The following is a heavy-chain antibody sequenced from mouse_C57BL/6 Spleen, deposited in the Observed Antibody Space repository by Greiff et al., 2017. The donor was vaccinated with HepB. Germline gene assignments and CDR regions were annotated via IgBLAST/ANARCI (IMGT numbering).Heavy chain of an antibody. CDR1: GYSITSGYD. Sequence: DVKLQESGPGMVKPSQSLSLTCTVTGYSITSGYDWHWIRHFPGNKLEWMGYISYSGSTNYNPSLKSRISITHDTSKNHFFLKLNSVTTEDTATYYCAREEDYYDGRYFDGWGTGTTVTVSS. J-gene: IGHJ1*03. CDR2: ISYSGST. D-gene: IGHD1-1*01. CDR3: AREEDYYDGRYFDG. V-gene: IGHV3-1*01.